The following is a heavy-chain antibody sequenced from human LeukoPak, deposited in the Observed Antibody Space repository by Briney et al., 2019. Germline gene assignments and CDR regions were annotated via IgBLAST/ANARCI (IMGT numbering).Heavy chain of an antibody. J-gene: IGHJ4*02. Sequence: GGSLRLSCAASGFTFSSYWMSWVRQAPGKGLEWVANIKQDGSEKCYVDSVKGRFTISRDNAKNSLYLQMNSLRAEDTAVYYCARVKLRFLEWLSYDYWGQGTLVTVSS. CDR1: GFTFSSYW. D-gene: IGHD3-3*01. V-gene: IGHV3-7*01. CDR3: ARVKLRFLEWLSYDY. CDR2: IKQDGSEK.